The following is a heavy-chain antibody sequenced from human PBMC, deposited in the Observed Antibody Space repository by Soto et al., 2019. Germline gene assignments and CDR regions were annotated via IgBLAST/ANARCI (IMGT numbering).Heavy chain of an antibody. D-gene: IGHD6-19*01. CDR1: GFTFGDYA. CDR3: TRRGIAVAGNLIFDY. CDR2: IRSKAYGGTT. J-gene: IGHJ4*02. V-gene: IGHV3-49*03. Sequence: GGSLRLSCTASGFTFGDYAMSWFRQAPGKGLEWVGFIRSKAYGGTTEYAASVKGRFTISRDDSKSIAYLQMNSLKTEDTAVYYCTRRGIAVAGNLIFDYWGQGTLVTVSS.